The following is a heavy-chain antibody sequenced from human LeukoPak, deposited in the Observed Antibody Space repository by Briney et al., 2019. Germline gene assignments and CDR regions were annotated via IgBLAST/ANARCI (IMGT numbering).Heavy chain of an antibody. D-gene: IGHD6-19*01. V-gene: IGHV3-74*01. CDR2: INTDGSDGSST. J-gene: IGHJ2*01. CDR1: GFTFSNYW. CDR3: ARVVAAGKWYFDL. Sequence: PGGSLRLSCAASGFTFSNYWMHWVRQGPGKGLVWVSRINTDGSDGSSTNYADSVKGRFTISRDNAKNTLYLQMNSLRAEDTAAYYCARVVAAGKWYFDLWGRGTLVTVSS.